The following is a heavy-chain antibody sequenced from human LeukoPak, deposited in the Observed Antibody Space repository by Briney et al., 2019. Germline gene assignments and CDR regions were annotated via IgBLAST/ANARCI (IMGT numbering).Heavy chain of an antibody. CDR3: ARVKGRATKVGHAFDI. V-gene: IGHV3-30-3*01. J-gene: IGHJ3*02. CDR2: ISYDGSNK. Sequence: GGCLRLSCAASGFTFSSYAMHWVRQAPGKGLEWVAVISYDGSNKYYADSVKGRFTISRDNSKNTLYLQMNSLRAEDTAVYYCARVKGRATKVGHAFDIWGQGTMVTVSS. CDR1: GFTFSSYA. D-gene: IGHD1-26*01.